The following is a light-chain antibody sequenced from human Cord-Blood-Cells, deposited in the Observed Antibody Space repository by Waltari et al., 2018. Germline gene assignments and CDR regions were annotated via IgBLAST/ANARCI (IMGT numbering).Light chain of an antibody. V-gene: IGKV1-33*01. CDR2: DAS. Sequence: SLSASVGDRVTITCQASQDISNYLNWYQQKPGKAPKLLIYDASNLETGVPSRFSGSGSGTDFTFTISSLQPEDIATYYCQQYDNLPALTFGGGTKVEIK. CDR1: QDISNY. J-gene: IGKJ4*01. CDR3: QQYDNLPALT.